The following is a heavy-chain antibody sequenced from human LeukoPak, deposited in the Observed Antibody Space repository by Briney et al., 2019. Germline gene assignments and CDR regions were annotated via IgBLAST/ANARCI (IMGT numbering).Heavy chain of an antibody. D-gene: IGHD3-3*01. CDR2: ISGSGGST. V-gene: IGHV3-23*01. CDR3: AKDLILYRAEPYYFDY. J-gene: IGHJ4*02. CDR1: GFTFSSYG. Sequence: PGGSLRLSCAASGFTFSSYGMSWVRQAPGKGLEWVSAISGSGGSTYYADSVKGRFTISRDNSKNTLYLQMNSLRAEDTAVYYCAKDLILYRAEPYYFDYWGQGTLVTVSS.